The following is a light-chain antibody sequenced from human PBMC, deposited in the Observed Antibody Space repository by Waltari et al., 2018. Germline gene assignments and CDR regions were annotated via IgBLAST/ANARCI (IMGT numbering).Light chain of an antibody. Sequence: DIVMTQSPDSLTVSLGERATIHCRYNQNNFHSSNNKDLLAWYQHQPGQPPRLLISWASVREPGVPDRFTDSGSGTDFTLNIASLQAEDVAIYYCQQYSSAVSFGGGTKV. CDR2: WAS. J-gene: IGKJ4*01. CDR3: QQYSSAVS. V-gene: IGKV4-1*01. CDR1: QNNFHSSNNKDL.